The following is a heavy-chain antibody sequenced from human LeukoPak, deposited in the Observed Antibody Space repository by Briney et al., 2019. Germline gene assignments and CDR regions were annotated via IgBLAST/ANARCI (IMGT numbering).Heavy chain of an antibody. CDR3: IFDY. CDR2: ISGSGDST. D-gene: IGHD2-21*02. Sequence: GGSLRLSCVASGFTLRSYVMNWVRQTPGKGLEWDSSISGSGDSTFYADSVKGRFSISRDNSKNTLYLYCAKDRLLNCRGDCYIFDYWGQGTVVTVSS. J-gene: IGHJ4*02. CDR1: GFTLRSYV. V-gene: IGHV3-23*01.